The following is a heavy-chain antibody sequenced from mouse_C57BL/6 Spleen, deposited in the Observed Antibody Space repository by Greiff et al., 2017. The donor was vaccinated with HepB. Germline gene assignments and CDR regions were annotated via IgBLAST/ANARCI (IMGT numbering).Heavy chain of an antibody. J-gene: IGHJ2*01. V-gene: IGHV14-2*01. D-gene: IGHD1-1*01. CDR2: IDPEDGET. CDR3: APLFITTVVAFDY. Sequence: EVQLQQSGAELVKPGASVKLSCTASGFNIKDYYMHWVKQRTEQGLEWIGRIDPEDGETNYAPKFQGKATITADTSSNTAYLQLSSLTSEDTAVYYCAPLFITTVVAFDYWGQGTTLTVSS. CDR1: GFNIKDYY.